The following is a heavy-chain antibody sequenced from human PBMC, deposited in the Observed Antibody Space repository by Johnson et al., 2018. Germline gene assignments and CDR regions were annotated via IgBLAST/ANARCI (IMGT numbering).Heavy chain of an antibody. J-gene: IGHJ1*01. Sequence: QVQLQQGGAGLLKPSETLSLTCAVYGGSFSDYYWSWIRQPPGKGLEWIGEINYSASTKYKPTLKSRVTISVDTSKNQFSLKLSPVIAAEPAVYYCARAPLGATRTQYFQHWGQGTLVIVSS. CDR3: ARAPLGATRTQYFQH. V-gene: IGHV4-34*01. D-gene: IGHD1-26*01. CDR2: INYSAST. CDR1: GGSFSDYY.